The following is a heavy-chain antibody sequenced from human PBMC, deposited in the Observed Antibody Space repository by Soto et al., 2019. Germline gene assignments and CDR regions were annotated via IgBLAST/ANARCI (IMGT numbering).Heavy chain of an antibody. CDR2: IYYSGST. D-gene: IGHD2-21*02. Sequence: SETLSLTCTVTGDSINNRSYYWGWIRQPPGKGLEWIGSIYYSGSTYNNPSLKSRVSMSVDTSKNQFSLKLRSVTAADTALYYCARQRTSVVTQAYFDSWGQGSLATVSS. V-gene: IGHV4-39*01. J-gene: IGHJ4*02. CDR3: ARQRTSVVTQAYFDS. CDR1: GDSINNRSYY.